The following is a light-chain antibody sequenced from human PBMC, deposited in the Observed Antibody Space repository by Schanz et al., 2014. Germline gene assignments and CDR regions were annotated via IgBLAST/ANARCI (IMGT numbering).Light chain of an antibody. CDR1: QSVGGN. J-gene: IGKJ4*01. CDR3: QQYNEWPLT. Sequence: ERVMTQSPATLSVSPGERATLSCRASQSVGGNLAWYQQKPGQAPRLLIYGASTRASGIPARFSGSGSGTEFTLTMSSLQSEDFAVYYCQQYNEWPLTFGGGTKVEIK. V-gene: IGKV3-15*01. CDR2: GAS.